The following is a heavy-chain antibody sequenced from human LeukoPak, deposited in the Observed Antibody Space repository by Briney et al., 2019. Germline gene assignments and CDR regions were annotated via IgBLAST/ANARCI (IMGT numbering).Heavy chain of an antibody. CDR1: GITVSSNY. D-gene: IGHD5-12*01. Sequence: PGGSLRLSCAASGITVSSNYMSWVRQAPGKGLEWVSVVASDGSTKYADSVKGRFAISRGNSKNTLYLQMNSLRAEDTGVYYCAKATVGGYEDWGQGTLVTVSS. CDR2: VASDGST. CDR3: AKATVGGYED. V-gene: IGHV3-53*01. J-gene: IGHJ4*02.